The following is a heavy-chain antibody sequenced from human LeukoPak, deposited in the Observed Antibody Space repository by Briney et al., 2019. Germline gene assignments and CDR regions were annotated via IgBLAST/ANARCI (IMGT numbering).Heavy chain of an antibody. CDR1: GFTFSSYA. CDR2: ISAGGDNT. J-gene: IGHJ4*02. V-gene: IGHV3-23*01. Sequence: PGGSLRLSCAASGFTFSSYAMGWVRQAPGKGLEWVSSISAGGDNTYYADSVKGRFTISRDNSKSTVYLQMNSLRVEDTAVYYCANLGGTTSTLLRYWGQGTLVTVSS. D-gene: IGHD1-1*01. CDR3: ANLGGTTSTLLRY.